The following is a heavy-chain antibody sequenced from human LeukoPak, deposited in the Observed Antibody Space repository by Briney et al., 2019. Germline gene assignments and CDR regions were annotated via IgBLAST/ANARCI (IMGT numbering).Heavy chain of an antibody. Sequence: GGSLRLSCAASGFTFSRYWMSWVRQAPGKGLEWVANIKQDGSEKYYVDSVKGRFTISRDNAKNSLYLQMNSLRAEDTAVYYCAREAVYGSGSSDYWGQGTLVTVSS. CDR1: GFTFSRYW. CDR3: AREAVYGSGSSDY. D-gene: IGHD3-10*01. V-gene: IGHV3-7*01. J-gene: IGHJ4*02. CDR2: IKQDGSEK.